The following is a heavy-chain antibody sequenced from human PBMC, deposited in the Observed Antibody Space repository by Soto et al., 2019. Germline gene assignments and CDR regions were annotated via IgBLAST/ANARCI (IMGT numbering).Heavy chain of an antibody. J-gene: IGHJ4*02. D-gene: IGHD3-10*01. CDR1: GLSFSTYA. CDR2: IRSSGDST. Sequence: EVQLLESGGGLVQPGGSLTLSCEASGLSFSTYAMSWVRQAPGKGLEWVAAIRSSGDSTDYADSVKGRFTISRDNSDKTLYVHMNSLRADDTAGYYCVKVDGPNFGSGRWGFDFWGPGNLVIVSA. V-gene: IGHV3-23*01. CDR3: VKVDGPNFGSGRWGFDF.